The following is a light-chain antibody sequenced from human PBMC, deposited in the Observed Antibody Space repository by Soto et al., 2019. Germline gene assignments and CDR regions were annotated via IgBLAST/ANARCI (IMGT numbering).Light chain of an antibody. CDR3: QQYGSSSWT. CDR1: QSVSSSY. Sequence: EIVLTQSPGTLSLSPGERATLSCRASQSVSSSYLAWYQQKPGQAPRLLIYGASSSATGIPDRFSGSGSETDFTLTISRLEPDDVAVYYCQQYGSSSWTFGQGTKVEIK. J-gene: IGKJ1*01. CDR2: GAS. V-gene: IGKV3-20*01.